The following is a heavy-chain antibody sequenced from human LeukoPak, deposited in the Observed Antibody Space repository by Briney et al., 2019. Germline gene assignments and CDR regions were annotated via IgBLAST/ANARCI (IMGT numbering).Heavy chain of an antibody. CDR2: ISYDGSNK. V-gene: IGHV3-30*18. J-gene: IGHJ4*02. CDR1: GFTFSSYG. CDR3: AKDLIWFGEPEYFDY. D-gene: IGHD3-10*01. Sequence: GRSLRLSCAASGFTFSSYGMHWVRQAPGKGLEWVAVISYDGSNKYYADSVKGRFTISRDNSKNTLYLQMNSLRAEDTAVYYCAKDLIWFGEPEYFDYWGQGILVTVSS.